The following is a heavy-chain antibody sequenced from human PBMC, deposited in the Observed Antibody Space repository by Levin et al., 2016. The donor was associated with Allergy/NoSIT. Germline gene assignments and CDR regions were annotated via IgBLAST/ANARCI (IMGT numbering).Heavy chain of an antibody. CDR2: ISGSSSSYI. V-gene: IGHV3-48*03. Sequence: GESLKISCAASGFSFRSYEMNWVRQAPGKGLEWISKISGSSSSYIYYGDSVKGRFTISRDDGRNSLFLQMNSLRAEDTALYYCATGGVRGVTGTRWGQGNLVTVSS. J-gene: IGHJ4*02. CDR3: ATGGVRGVTGTR. CDR1: GFSFRSYE. D-gene: IGHD3-10*01.